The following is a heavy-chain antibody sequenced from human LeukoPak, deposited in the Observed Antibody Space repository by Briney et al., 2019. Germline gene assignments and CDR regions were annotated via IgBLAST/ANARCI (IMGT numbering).Heavy chain of an antibody. D-gene: IGHD2-15*01. V-gene: IGHV4-39*01. Sequence: PSETLSLTCSVSGVSITTTGYYWGWVRQSPGTGLEWIGNIQNSVTNFYNPSLRSRLTMYVDTSKNEVSLNLYSVTAADTAVYYCARLIGDCSVYSCPGWGSWGQGTLVTVSS. CDR3: ARLIGDCSVYSCPGWGS. CDR1: GVSITTTGYY. J-gene: IGHJ5*02. CDR2: IQNSVTN.